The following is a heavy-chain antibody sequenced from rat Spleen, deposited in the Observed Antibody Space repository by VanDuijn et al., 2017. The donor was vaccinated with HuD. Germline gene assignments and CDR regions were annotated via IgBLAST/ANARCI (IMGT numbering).Heavy chain of an antibody. J-gene: IGHJ3*01. CDR2: ITNASGRT. CDR3: TTYNSGYSFAY. Sequence: EVQLVESGGGLLQPGRSLKLSCITSGFTFNYYWMTWIRQAPGKGLEWVASITNASGRTYYPDSVKGRFTISRDTAQNTLYLQMNSLRSEDTATYYCTTYNSGYSFAYWGQGTLVTVSS. V-gene: IGHV5-31*01. CDR1: GFTFNYYW. D-gene: IGHD4-3*01.